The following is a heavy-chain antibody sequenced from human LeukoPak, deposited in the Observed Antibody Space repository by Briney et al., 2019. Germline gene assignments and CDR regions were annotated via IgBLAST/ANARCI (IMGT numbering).Heavy chain of an antibody. V-gene: IGHV1-46*01. CDR2: INPSGGST. CDR3: ARAQTLRGWDY. Sequence: ASVKVSCKASGYTFTSYGISWVRQAPGQGLEWMGIINPSGGSTSYAQKFQGRVTMTRDTSTSTVYMELSSLRSEDTAVYYCARAQTLRGWDYWGQGTLVTVSS. D-gene: IGHD4-17*01. CDR1: GYTFTSYG. J-gene: IGHJ4*02.